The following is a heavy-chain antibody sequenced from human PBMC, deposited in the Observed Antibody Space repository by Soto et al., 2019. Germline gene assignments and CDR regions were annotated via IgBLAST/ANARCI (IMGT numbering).Heavy chain of an antibody. CDR3: ARWPDP. J-gene: IGHJ5*02. CDR1: GGSISSGGSY. Sequence: QVQLQESGPGLVKPSQTLSLTCAVSGGSISSGGSYWSWTRQHPGKGLEWIGYIYWSGCTYYHPSLKSRVTISVDTSKNQFPLKLSSVTAADTAVYYCARWPDPWGQGTLVTVSS. CDR2: IYWSGCT. V-gene: IGHV4-31*11.